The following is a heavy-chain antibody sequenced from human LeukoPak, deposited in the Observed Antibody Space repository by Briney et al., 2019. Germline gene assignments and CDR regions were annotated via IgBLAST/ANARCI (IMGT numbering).Heavy chain of an antibody. Sequence: SQTLSLTCTVSGGSTSSGDSYWSWIRPHPGKGLEWIGYINYRGSTHYNPSLKSRVIISVDTSKNQFSLKLRSVAAADTAVYYCARSRAGFTVIYFDYWGQGTLVTVSS. V-gene: IGHV4-31*03. D-gene: IGHD4-17*01. CDR1: GGSTSSGDSY. CDR2: INYRGST. CDR3: ARSRAGFTVIYFDY. J-gene: IGHJ4*02.